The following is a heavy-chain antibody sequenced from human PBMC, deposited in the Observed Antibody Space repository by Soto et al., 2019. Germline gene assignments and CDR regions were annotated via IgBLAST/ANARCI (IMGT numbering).Heavy chain of an antibody. CDR3: ARGTSYTNGLFYFDS. V-gene: IGHV1-46*01. CDR1: GYTFTSHY. CDR2: INPSGGST. Sequence: QVQLVQSGAEVKKPGASVKVSCKASGYTFTSHYMHWVRQAPREGLEWMGIINPSGGSTTYALHFTGSFSMTRDRYTSTVYLELSSLRSEDKAVYFCARGTSYTNGLFYFDSWGQGTLVTVSS. J-gene: IGHJ4*02. D-gene: IGHD2-8*01.